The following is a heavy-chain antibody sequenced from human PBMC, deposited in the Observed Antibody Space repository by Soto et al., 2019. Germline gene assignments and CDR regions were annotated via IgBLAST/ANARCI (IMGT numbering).Heavy chain of an antibody. CDR2: IYYTGNT. Sequence: SETLSLTCTVSGGSISSGGTGSYWTWIRQLPGKGLEWIGYIYYTGNTYYNPSLKSRPTISIDTSENQFSLKLTSVTAADTAVYFCASGHDAYKVRYWGQGTLVPSPQ. D-gene: IGHD1-1*01. V-gene: IGHV4-31*03. J-gene: IGHJ4*02. CDR1: GGSISSGGTGSY. CDR3: ASGHDAYKVRY.